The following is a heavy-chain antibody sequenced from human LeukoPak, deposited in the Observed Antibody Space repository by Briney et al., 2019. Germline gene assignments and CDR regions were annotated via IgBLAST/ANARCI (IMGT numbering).Heavy chain of an antibody. Sequence: SGTLSLTCTVSGASISSSNWWTWVRQPPGEALEWIGEIYHAGSTKYNPSLKSRLTISVDKSSNSFSLSLTSVTAADTAFYYCARAAAVTGQFDFWGQGTLVTVSS. V-gene: IGHV4-4*02. CDR1: GASISSSNW. J-gene: IGHJ4*02. CDR2: IYHAGST. CDR3: ARAAAVTGQFDF. D-gene: IGHD6-19*01.